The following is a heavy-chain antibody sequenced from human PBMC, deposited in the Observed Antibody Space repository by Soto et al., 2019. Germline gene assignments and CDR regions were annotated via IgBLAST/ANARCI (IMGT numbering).Heavy chain of an antibody. V-gene: IGHV3-74*01. CDR2: INSDGSST. CDR1: GFTFSSYW. J-gene: IGHJ3*02. CDR3: ARDTYGGNADAFDI. Sequence: EVQLVESGGGLVQPGGSLRLSCAASGFTFSSYWMHWVRQAPGKGLVWVSRINSDGSSTSYADSVKGRFTISRDNAKNTLYLQMNSLRDEDTAVYYCARDTYGGNADAFDIWGQGTMVTVSS. D-gene: IGHD2-15*01.